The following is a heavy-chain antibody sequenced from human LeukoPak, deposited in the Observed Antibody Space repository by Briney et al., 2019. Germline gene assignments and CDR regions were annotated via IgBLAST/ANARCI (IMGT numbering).Heavy chain of an antibody. D-gene: IGHD3-22*01. CDR1: GDSLTELS. Sequence: ASVKVSCKVSGDSLTELSMHWVRQAPGQGLEWIGGFDAEQGEIIYAQEFQGRVTMTEDTSTNTAYMELSSLTSADTAVYYCATDSRYFDTNRYFDPWGQGTLITVSS. CDR2: FDAEQGEI. V-gene: IGHV1-24*01. CDR3: ATDSRYFDTNRYFDP. J-gene: IGHJ5*02.